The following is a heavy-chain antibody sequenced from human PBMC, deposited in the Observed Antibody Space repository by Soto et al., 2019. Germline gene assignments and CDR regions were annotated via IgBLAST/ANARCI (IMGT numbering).Heavy chain of an antibody. D-gene: IGHD3-22*01. CDR2: INHSVST. CDR1: DGSMNSDSSY. CDR3: ARLGGYVSVGYYYLWDS. J-gene: IGHJ4*02. V-gene: IGHV4-39*01. Sequence: QLQLQESGPGLVKPSETLSLTCRVSDGSMNSDSSYWGWIRQPPGKGLEWIGVINHSVSTYHNLSVKGRVTMSVDASRNQFALKLTSMTAADTAVYYCARLGGYVSVGYYYLWDSWGQGTLVTVSS.